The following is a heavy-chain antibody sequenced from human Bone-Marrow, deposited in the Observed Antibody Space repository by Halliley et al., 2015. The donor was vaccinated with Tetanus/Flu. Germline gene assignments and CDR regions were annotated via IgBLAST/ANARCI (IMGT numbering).Heavy chain of an antibody. CDR3: ARALSGSAPVFDF. D-gene: IGHD1-26*01. Sequence: MGDSTPGGGDTKFAQKFQGWVTLTTDTSTSTAHMEMSRLTYDDTATYYCARALSGSAPVFDFWGQGTLVSVSS. CDR2: STPGGGDT. J-gene: IGHJ4*02. V-gene: IGHV1-2*04.